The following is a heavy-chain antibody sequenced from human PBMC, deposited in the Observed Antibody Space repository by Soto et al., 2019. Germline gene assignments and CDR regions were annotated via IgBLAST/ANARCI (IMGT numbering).Heavy chain of an antibody. CDR2: VNPGSGDT. D-gene: IGHD5-18*01. CDR1: LYTFTNND. CDR3: ASMDSFGSLNWFDP. J-gene: IGHJ5*02. V-gene: IGHV1-8*01. Sequence: ASFKGSLKTSLYTFTNNDVSSVRQATGQGLEWMGWVNPGSGDTGYAQKFQGRLTMTRDISIATAYMELNSLTSEDTAIYYCASMDSFGSLNWFDPWGQGTLVTVSS.